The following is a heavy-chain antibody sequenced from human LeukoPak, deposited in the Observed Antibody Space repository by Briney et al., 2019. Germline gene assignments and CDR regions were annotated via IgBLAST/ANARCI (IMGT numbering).Heavy chain of an antibody. V-gene: IGHV1-69*05. CDR3: ARAGYCSGGSCYYTDY. Sequence: IPIFGTSNYAQKFQGRVTITTDESTSTAYMELSSLRSEDTAVYYCARAGYCSGGSCYYTDYWGQGTLVTVSS. CDR2: IPIFGTS. J-gene: IGHJ4*02. D-gene: IGHD2-15*01.